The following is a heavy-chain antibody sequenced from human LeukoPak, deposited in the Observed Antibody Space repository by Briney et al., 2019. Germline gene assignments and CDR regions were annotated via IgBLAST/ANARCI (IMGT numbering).Heavy chain of an antibody. CDR2: IYYSGST. CDR3: ARHYGAYQHHDY. V-gene: IGHV4-59*01. J-gene: IGHJ4*02. CDR1: GGSISSYY. Sequence: PSETLSLTCTVSGGSISSYYWSWIRQPPGKGLEWIGYIYYSGSTNYNPSFKSRLTISVDTSKNQFSLKLSSVTAADTAVYYCARHYGAYQHHDYWGQGTLVTVSS. D-gene: IGHD4-17*01.